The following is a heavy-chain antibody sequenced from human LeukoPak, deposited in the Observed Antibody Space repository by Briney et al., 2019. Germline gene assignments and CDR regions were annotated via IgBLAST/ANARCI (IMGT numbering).Heavy chain of an antibody. CDR2: VSSSGSAA. V-gene: IGHV3-23*01. Sequence: PGGSLRLSCAASGFTFSSYAMTWVRQAPGKGLEWVAGVSSSGSAAYYADSVKGRFTISRDNSKNTLYLQMNSLRAEDTAVYYSAKSPPSRGWYILGADYWGQGTLVTVSS. J-gene: IGHJ4*02. CDR3: AKSPPSRGWYILGADY. CDR1: GFTFSSYA. D-gene: IGHD6-19*01.